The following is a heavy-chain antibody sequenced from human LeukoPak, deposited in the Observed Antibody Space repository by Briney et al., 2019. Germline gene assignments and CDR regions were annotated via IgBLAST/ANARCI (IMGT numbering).Heavy chain of an antibody. V-gene: IGHV4-59*01. CDR3: ARAVRVTMVRGVPPHYFDY. J-gene: IGHJ4*02. CDR2: IYYSGST. D-gene: IGHD3-10*01. Sequence: SETLSLTCTVSGGSISSYYWSWIRQPPGKGLEWIGYIYYSGSTNYNPSLKSRVTISVDTSKNQFSLKLSSVTAADTAVYYCARAVRVTMVRGVPPHYFDYWGQGTLVTVSS. CDR1: GGSISSYY.